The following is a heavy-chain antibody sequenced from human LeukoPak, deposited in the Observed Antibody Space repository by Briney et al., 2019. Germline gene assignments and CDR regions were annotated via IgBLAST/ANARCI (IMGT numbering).Heavy chain of an antibody. V-gene: IGHV3-21*01. CDR3: ARDPDSSSWLNWFDP. D-gene: IGHD6-13*01. CDR2: ISSSSSYI. Sequence: GGSLRLSCAASGFTFSSYSMNWVRQAPGKGLEWVSSISSSSSYIYYADSVKGRFTISRDNAKNSLYLQMNSLRADDTAVYYCARDPDSSSWLNWFDPWGQGTLVTVSS. CDR1: GFTFSSYS. J-gene: IGHJ5*02.